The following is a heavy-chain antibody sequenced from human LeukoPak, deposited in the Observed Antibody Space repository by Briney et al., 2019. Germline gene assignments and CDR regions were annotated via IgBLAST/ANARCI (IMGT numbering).Heavy chain of an antibody. CDR2: IYTSGST. Sequence: SETLSLTCTVSGGSISSYYWSWIRQPAGKGLEWIGRIYTSGSTNYNPSLQSRVTISVDTSKNQFSLKVSSVTAADTAVYYCAKSAAGTADFDYWGQGTLVTVSS. V-gene: IGHV4-4*07. CDR1: GGSISSYY. CDR3: AKSAAGTADFDY. J-gene: IGHJ4*02. D-gene: IGHD1-1*01.